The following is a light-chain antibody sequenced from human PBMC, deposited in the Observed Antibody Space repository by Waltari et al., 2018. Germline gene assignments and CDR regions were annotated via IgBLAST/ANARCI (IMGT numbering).Light chain of an antibody. CDR1: SSAFGNYNH. V-gene: IGLV2-14*01. J-gene: IGLJ3*02. Sequence: QSALTQPASVSGSPGQSITISCTGTSSAFGNYNHVSWFQQHPDKAPKLIIYVVSDRPSGVSDRFSGTKSANTASLTISGLQAEDEAHYYCSSVTSTTTWVFGGGTKLTVL. CDR2: VVS. CDR3: SSVTSTTTWV.